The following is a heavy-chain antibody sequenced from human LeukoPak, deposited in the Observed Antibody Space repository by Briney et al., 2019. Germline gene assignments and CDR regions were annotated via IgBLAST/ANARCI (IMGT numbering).Heavy chain of an antibody. J-gene: IGHJ4*02. D-gene: IGHD3-16*01. CDR1: GYSFPGYW. V-gene: IGHV5-51*03. CDR2: IYPADSDT. Sequence: PGESLKISCKGSGYSFPGYWIGWVRQMPGKGLEWMGIIYPADSDTRYSPSFKGQVTISADKSISTAYLQWSSLKASDTAMYYCARPGQLGEYTPYYFDYWGQGTLVTVSS. CDR3: ARPGQLGEYTPYYFDY.